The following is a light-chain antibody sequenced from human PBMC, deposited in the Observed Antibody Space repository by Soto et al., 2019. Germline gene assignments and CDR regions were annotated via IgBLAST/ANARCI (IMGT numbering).Light chain of an antibody. CDR1: SSNIGAGYD. V-gene: IGLV1-40*01. CDR3: QSYDSSLCGAV. Sequence: QSVLTHPPSVSGAPGQRVTISCTGSSSNIGAGYDVHWYQQLPGTAPKLLIYGNSNRPSGVPDRFSGSKSGTSASLAITGLQAEDEADYYCQSYDSSLCGAVFGGGTQLTVL. J-gene: IGLJ7*01. CDR2: GNS.